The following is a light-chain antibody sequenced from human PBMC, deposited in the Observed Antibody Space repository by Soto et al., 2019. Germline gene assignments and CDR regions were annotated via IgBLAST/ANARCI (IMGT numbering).Light chain of an antibody. CDR1: QSVRSY. CDR3: QQRSNWHPIT. V-gene: IGKV3-11*01. Sequence: EILFTQSPATLSLSPGERATLSCRASQSVRSYLAWYQQRPGQATSLLIYDASNRANGIPARFSGSGSGTDFTLTIRSLEPQDFAVYYCQQRSNWHPITFGQGTRLEIK. CDR2: DAS. J-gene: IGKJ5*01.